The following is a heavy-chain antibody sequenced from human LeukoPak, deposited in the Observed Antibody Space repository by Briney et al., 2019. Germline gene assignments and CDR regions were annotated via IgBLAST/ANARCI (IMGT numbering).Heavy chain of an antibody. Sequence: PSETLSLTXTVSGGSISSSSYYWGWIRQPPGKGLEWIGSIYYSGSTYYNPSLKSRVTISVDTSKNQFSLKLSSVTAADTAVYYCAREGDYNWFDPWGQGTLVTVSS. J-gene: IGHJ5*02. V-gene: IGHV4-39*02. D-gene: IGHD1-26*01. CDR2: IYYSGST. CDR1: GGSISSSSYY. CDR3: AREGDYNWFDP.